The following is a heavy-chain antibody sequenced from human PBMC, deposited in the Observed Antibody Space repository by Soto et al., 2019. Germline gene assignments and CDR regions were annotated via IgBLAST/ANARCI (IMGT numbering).Heavy chain of an antibody. CDR3: ARANDFWSGYFW. J-gene: IGHJ4*02. CDR2: NSGFNGYT. Sequence: ASVKVSCKTSGYTFTSYGVSWVRQAPGQGLEWMGWNSGFNGYTNYAQNLQGRVTMTTDTSTSTAYMELRSLTSDDTAVYYCARANDFWSGYFWWGQGTLVTVSS. D-gene: IGHD3-3*01. V-gene: IGHV1-18*01. CDR1: GYTFTSYG.